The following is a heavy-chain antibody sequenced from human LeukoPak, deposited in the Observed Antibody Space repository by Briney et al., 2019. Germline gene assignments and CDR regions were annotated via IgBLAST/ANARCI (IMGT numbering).Heavy chain of an antibody. V-gene: IGHV4-34*01. D-gene: IGHD2-2*01. J-gene: IGHJ3*02. CDR3: ARFSVRGIPAAPINAFDI. CDR2: INHSGST. CDR1: GGSFSGYY. Sequence: SETLSLTCAVYGGSFSGYYWSWIRDPPGKGLEWIGEINHSGSTNYNPSLKSRVTISVDTSKNQFSLKLSSVTAADTAVYYCARFSVRGIPAAPINAFDIWGQGTMVTVSS.